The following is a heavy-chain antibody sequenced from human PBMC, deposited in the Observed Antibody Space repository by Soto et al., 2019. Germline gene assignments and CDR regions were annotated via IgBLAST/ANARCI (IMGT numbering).Heavy chain of an antibody. J-gene: IGHJ5*02. V-gene: IGHV1-69*01. CDR3: ARDIVGASIHTNWFDP. CDR2: IIPIFGTA. CDR1: GGTFSSYA. Sequence: QVQLVQSGAEVQKPGSSVKVSCKASGGTFSSYAISWVRQAPGQGLEWMGGIIPIFGTANYAQKFQGRVTITADESTSTAYMELSSLRSEDTAVYYCARDIVGASIHTNWFDPWGQGTLVTVSS. D-gene: IGHD1-26*01.